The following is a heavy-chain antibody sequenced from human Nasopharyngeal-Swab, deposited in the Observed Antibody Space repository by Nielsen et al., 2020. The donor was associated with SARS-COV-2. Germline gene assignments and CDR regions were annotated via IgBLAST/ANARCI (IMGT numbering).Heavy chain of an antibody. CDR1: GYTLTELS. D-gene: IGHD3-9*01. Sequence: ASVKVSCKVSGYTLTELSMHCVRQAPGKGLEWMGGFDPEDGETIYVQKFQGRVAMTEDTSTDTAYIELSSLRSEDTAVYYCATEGPQDYDILTGDLNMNYWGQGTLVTVSS. CDR3: ATEGPQDYDILTGDLNMNY. V-gene: IGHV1-24*01. J-gene: IGHJ4*02. CDR2: FDPEDGET.